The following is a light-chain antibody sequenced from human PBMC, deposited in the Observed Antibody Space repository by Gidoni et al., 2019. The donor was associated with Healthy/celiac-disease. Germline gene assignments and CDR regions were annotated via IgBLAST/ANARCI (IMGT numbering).Light chain of an antibody. CDR1: SSDVGDYNY. V-gene: IGLV2-14*01. CDR2: EVS. J-gene: IGLJ2*01. Sequence: QSALTQPASVSGFPGQSITISCTGTSSDVGDYNYVSWYQQHPGKAPKLMIYEVSNRPSGVSNRFSGSKSGNTASLTISGLQAEDEADYYCSSYPSSSTVVFGGGTKLTVL. CDR3: SSYPSSSTVV.